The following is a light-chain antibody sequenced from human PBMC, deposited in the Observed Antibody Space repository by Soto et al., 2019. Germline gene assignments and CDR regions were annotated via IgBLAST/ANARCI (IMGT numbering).Light chain of an antibody. CDR2: AAS. V-gene: IGKV1-9*01. Sequence: DIQLTQSPSFLSASVGDRITITCRASQGVRGNLAWYQQKPGKAPKLLISAASSLQSGVPSRFSGSGSGTEFPLTISCLQPEDFATYYCQKLNDYPLTFGGGTKVEIK. CDR1: QGVRGN. J-gene: IGKJ4*01. CDR3: QKLNDYPLT.